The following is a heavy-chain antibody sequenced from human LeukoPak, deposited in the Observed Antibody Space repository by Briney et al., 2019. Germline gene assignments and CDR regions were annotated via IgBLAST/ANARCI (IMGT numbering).Heavy chain of an antibody. CDR2: IYYSGST. J-gene: IGHJ5*02. D-gene: IGHD3-22*01. CDR1: GGSISSGGYY. CDR3: ARNLIDYYDSSGYLEA. V-gene: IGHV4-31*03. Sequence: PSQTLSLTCTVSGGSISSGGYYWSWIRQHPGKGLEWIGYIYYSGSTYYNPSLKSRVTISVDTSKNQFSLKLSSVTAADTAVYYCARNLIDYYDSSGYLEAWGQGTLVTVSS.